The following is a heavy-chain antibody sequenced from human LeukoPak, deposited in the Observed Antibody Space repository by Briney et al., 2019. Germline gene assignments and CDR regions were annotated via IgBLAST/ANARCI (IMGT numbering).Heavy chain of an antibody. CDR2: ISYDGSNK. CDR3: ATSSSSWPFPGDAFDI. V-gene: IGHV3-30-3*01. J-gene: IGHJ3*02. D-gene: IGHD6-13*01. Sequence: PGGSLRLSCAASGFIFSSYTMHWVRQAPGKGLEWVALISYDGSNKSYADSVKGRFTISRDNSKNTLYLQMNSLRVEDTAVYYCATSSSSWPFPGDAFDIWGQGTMVTVSS. CDR1: GFIFSSYT.